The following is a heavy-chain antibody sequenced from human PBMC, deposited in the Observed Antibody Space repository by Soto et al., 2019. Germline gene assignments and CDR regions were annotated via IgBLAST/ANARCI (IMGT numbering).Heavy chain of an antibody. CDR3: AREYCNYDSSGYYAY. J-gene: IGHJ4*02. Sequence: QVQLVQSGAEVKKPGASVKISCKTSGYSFTSYFMHWVRQAPGQGLEWMGIINPSGGSTNYAQKLKGRVAMTRDRSTSTVHMELSSLRSDDTAMYYFAREYCNYDSSGYYAYWGQGTLVTVSS. D-gene: IGHD3-22*01. V-gene: IGHV1-46*01. CDR2: INPSGGST. CDR1: GYSFTSYF.